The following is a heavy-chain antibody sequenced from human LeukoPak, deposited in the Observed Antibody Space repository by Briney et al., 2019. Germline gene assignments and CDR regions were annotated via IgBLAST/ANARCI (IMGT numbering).Heavy chain of an antibody. CDR1: GGTFSSYA. D-gene: IGHD4/OR15-4a*01. J-gene: IGHJ4*02. CDR3: ARALDGHGAY. Sequence: SVKVSCKASGGTFSSYAISWVRQAPGQGLVWMGRIIPILGIANYAQKFQGRVTITADKSTSTAYMELSSLRSEDTAVYCCARALDGHGAYWGQGTLVTVSS. V-gene: IGHV1-69*04. CDR2: IIPILGIA.